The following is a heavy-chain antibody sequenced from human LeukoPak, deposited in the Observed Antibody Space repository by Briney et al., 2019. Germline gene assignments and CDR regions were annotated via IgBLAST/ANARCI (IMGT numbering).Heavy chain of an antibody. Sequence: PSETLSFTCAVYGGSFSGYYWSWIRQPPGKGLEWIGEINHSGSTNYNPSLKSRVTISVDTSKNQFSLKLSSVTAADTAVYYCARGPRWLRGRPRFDYWGQGTLVTVSS. V-gene: IGHV4-34*01. CDR1: GGSFSGYY. CDR3: ARGPRWLRGRPRFDY. CDR2: INHSGST. J-gene: IGHJ4*02. D-gene: IGHD5-12*01.